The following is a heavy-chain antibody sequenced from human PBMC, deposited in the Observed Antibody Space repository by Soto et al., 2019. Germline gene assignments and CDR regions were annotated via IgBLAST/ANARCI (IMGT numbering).Heavy chain of an antibody. CDR3: ARALLYYSSGYHHDAFDI. V-gene: IGHV4-31*03. CDR2: IHYSGST. Sequence: QVQLQESGPGLVKPSQTLSLTCTVSGGSISSGDYYWSWIRQHPGKGLEWIGYIHYSGSTYYNPSRKSRVSISVDTSKGQFSLTLTSVTAADTAVYYCARALLYYSSGYHHDAFDIWGQGTLITVSS. J-gene: IGHJ3*02. CDR1: GGSISSGDYY. D-gene: IGHD3-22*01.